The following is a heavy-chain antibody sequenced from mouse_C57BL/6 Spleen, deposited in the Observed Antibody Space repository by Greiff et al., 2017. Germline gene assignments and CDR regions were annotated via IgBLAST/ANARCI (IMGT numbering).Heavy chain of an antibody. CDR2: IKPSTGGT. Sequence: EVQLQQSGPELVKPGASVKISCKASGYSFTGYYMNWVKQSPEKSLEWIGEIKPSTGGTTYNQKFKAKATLTVDKSSSTAYMQLKSLTSEDSAVYYCTPRYYGSEAWFADWGQVTLVTVSA. D-gene: IGHD1-1*01. V-gene: IGHV1-42*01. CDR1: GYSFTGYY. J-gene: IGHJ3*01. CDR3: TPRYYGSEAWFAD.